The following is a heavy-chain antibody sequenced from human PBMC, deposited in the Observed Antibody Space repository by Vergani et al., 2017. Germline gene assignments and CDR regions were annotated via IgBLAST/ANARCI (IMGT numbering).Heavy chain of an antibody. CDR3: ARGGTGCSFDY. Sequence: EVQLVESGGGLVQPGGSLRLSCAASRFSIRTYWMSWVRQPPGKGLEWVANIKRQGSGNDYVNSAEGRFTISRDDAKNSIYLQMNSLRAEDTGVYFCARGGTGCSFDYWGQGILVTVSS. V-gene: IGHV3-7*04. CDR2: IKRQGSGN. J-gene: IGHJ4*02. CDR1: RFSIRTYW. D-gene: IGHD1-7*01.